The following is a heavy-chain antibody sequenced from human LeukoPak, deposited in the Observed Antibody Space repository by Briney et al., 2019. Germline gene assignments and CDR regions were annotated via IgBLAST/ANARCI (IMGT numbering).Heavy chain of an antibody. V-gene: IGHV4-34*01. Sequence: PSETQSLTCAVYGGSFTGYCWGWISQPPGGWRGWIGEIKHSVSTNYNPSLKSRVTISVDPSKNQFSLKLNSVTAADTAVYYCARGHSVIYFDYWGQGTLVTVSS. D-gene: IGHD2-21*01. CDR2: IKHSVST. CDR1: GGSFTGYC. CDR3: ARGHSVIYFDY. J-gene: IGHJ4*02.